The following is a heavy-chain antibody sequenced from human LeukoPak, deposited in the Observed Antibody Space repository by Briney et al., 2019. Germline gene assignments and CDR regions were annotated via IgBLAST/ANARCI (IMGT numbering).Heavy chain of an antibody. CDR2: ISGGAVST. J-gene: IGHJ4*02. V-gene: IGHV3-23*01. Sequence: GGSLRLSCAASGLIVSSNYISWVRQAPGKGLEGVSGISGGAVSTNYADSVKGRFTISRDNSKNTLYLQMNSLRAEDTALYYCAKSGRYCSGGTCYQEASLDYWGQGTLVTVSS. CDR3: AKSGRYCSGGTCYQEASLDY. D-gene: IGHD2-15*01. CDR1: GLIVSSNY.